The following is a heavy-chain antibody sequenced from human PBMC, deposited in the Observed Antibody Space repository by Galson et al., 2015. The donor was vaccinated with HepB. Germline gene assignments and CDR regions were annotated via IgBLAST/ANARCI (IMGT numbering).Heavy chain of an antibody. CDR3: VRLTLAGGFDY. J-gene: IGHJ4*02. CDR1: GFIFSDHY. D-gene: IGHD6-13*01. CDR2: SGNKINGYST. Sequence: SLRLSCAASGFIFSDHYMDWVRQAPGKGLEWVGRSGNKINGYSTDYDASVKGRFIISRDVSKNSLYLQLNSLRAEDTAVYYCVRLTLAGGFDYWGRGTLVTVSS. V-gene: IGHV3-72*01.